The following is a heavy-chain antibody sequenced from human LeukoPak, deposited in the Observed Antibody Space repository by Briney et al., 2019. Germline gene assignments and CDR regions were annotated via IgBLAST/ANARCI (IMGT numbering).Heavy chain of an antibody. CDR1: GFTFSSHG. CDR3: ARDYSGKYTIDY. Sequence: GRSLRLSCAASGFTFSSHGMHWVRQAPGKGLGWVAVIAHDGSNKDYADSVKGRITISRDNSKDTLYLQMNSLRTEDTAVYYCARDYSGKYTIDYWGQGTLVAVSS. V-gene: IGHV3-30*04. CDR2: IAHDGSNK. D-gene: IGHD1-26*01. J-gene: IGHJ4*02.